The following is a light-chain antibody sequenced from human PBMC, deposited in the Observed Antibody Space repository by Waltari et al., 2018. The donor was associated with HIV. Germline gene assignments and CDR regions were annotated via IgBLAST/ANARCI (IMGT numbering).Light chain of an antibody. CDR3: MQATQVPHT. V-gene: IGKV2-24*01. CDR1: QSLIHGDGNTY. J-gene: IGKJ2*01. CDR2: KIS. Sequence: DIVMTQTPLPSPVTLGQPASISCRSSQSLIHGDGNTYLSWPHKRPGQPPRLLIYKISNRLSGAPDRFSGSGAGTDFTLKISRVEAEDVGFYYCMQATQVPHTFGQGTKLEIK.